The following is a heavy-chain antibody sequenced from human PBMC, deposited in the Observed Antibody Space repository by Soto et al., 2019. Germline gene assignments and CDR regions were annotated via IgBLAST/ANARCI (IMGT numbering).Heavy chain of an antibody. CDR1: GGSISTSNW. Sequence: QVQLQESGPGLVKPSGTLSLTCAVSGGSISTSNWWAWVRQSPGKGLEWLGEVYHSGDTNYNPSLKIRVTVSVDYHKDHFSLKLTSVTAADTAVYFCARSRYFDWLPLDSWGQGTLVTVSS. V-gene: IGHV4-4*02. CDR2: VYHSGDT. CDR3: ARSRYFDWLPLDS. J-gene: IGHJ4*02. D-gene: IGHD3-9*01.